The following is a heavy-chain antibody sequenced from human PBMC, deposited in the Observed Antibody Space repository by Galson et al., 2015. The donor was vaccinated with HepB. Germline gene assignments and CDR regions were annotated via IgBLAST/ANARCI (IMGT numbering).Heavy chain of an antibody. CDR3: ARRRSSGSYYPLDF. D-gene: IGHD3-10*01. Sequence: SVKVSCKASEDTFSNSAINWVRQAPGQGPEWMAEIIPVLDVTKHAQKFQGRVTVTADKSTNTAYMELSSLRSDDTAIYNCARRRSSGSYYPLDFWGQGTLVTVSS. J-gene: IGHJ4*02. CDR2: IIPVLDVT. CDR1: EDTFSNSA. V-gene: IGHV1-69*10.